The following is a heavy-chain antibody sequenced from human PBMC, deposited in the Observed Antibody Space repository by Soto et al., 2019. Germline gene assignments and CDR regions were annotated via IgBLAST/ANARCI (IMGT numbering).Heavy chain of an antibody. J-gene: IGHJ4*02. CDR2: IIPMFGLP. CDR1: GGTFSTYT. D-gene: IGHD3-3*01. Sequence: QVQLVQSGAEVKKPGSSVKVSCKVSGGTFSTYTISWVRQAPGQGLEWMGRIIPMFGLPNHAQTFQGRVTIPADKSTDTSDLEMTGPRLEYTAVYYCAFDVNTGVVYFDNWGQGTLVTVSS. V-gene: IGHV1-69*02. CDR3: AFDVNTGVVYFDN.